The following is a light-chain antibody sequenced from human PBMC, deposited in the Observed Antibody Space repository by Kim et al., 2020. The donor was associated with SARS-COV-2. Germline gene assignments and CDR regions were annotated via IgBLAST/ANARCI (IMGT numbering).Light chain of an antibody. CDR3: QAGDSIAVG. CDR2: QDT. V-gene: IGLV3-1*01. J-gene: IGLJ2*01. Sequence: SYELTQPPSLSVSPGQTASITCSGDDLGDQYVSWYQQKKPGQSPVLVIYQDTQRPSGTPERSSGSNSGNTATLTISGTQAMDEADYYRQAGDSIAVGFGG. CDR1: DLGDQY.